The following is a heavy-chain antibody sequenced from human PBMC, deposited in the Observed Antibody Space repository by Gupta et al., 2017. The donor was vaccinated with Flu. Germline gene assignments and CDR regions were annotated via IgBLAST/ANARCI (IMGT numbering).Heavy chain of an antibody. CDR1: GFSFRSYG. CDR3: AKALEYYYGSGSYPLDY. V-gene: IGHV3-30*18. Sequence: QVQLVDSGGGVVQPGMSLRLSCSASGFSFRSYGMHWVRPAPGKGLEWVAVISYDGSNKYYADSVKGRFTISRDNSKNTLYLQMNSLRAEDTAVYYCAKALEYYYGSGSYPLDYWGQGTLVTVSS. CDR2: ISYDGSNK. D-gene: IGHD3-10*01. J-gene: IGHJ4*02.